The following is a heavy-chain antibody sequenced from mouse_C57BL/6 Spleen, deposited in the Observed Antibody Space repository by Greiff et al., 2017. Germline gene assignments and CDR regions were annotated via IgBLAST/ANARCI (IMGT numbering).Heavy chain of an antibody. CDR3: ARGVDSSGYEAY. CDR2: IDPSDSYT. V-gene: IGHV1-69*01. Sequence: QVQLQQPGAELVMPGASVKLSCKASGYTFTSYWMHWVKQRPGQGLEWIGEIDPSDSYTNYNQKFKGKSTLTVDKSSSTAYMQLSSLTSEDSAVYYCARGVDSSGYEAYWGQGTLVTVSA. J-gene: IGHJ3*01. D-gene: IGHD3-2*02. CDR1: GYTFTSYW.